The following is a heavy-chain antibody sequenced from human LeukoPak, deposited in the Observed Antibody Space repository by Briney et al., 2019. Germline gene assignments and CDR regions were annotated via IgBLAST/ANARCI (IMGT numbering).Heavy chain of an antibody. CDR1: GFTVSSNY. J-gene: IGHJ6*02. D-gene: IGHD3-10*01. CDR3: AREVWFGKVYYYGMDV. CDR2: IYSGGST. V-gene: IGHV3-53*01. Sequence: GGSLRLSCAASGFTVSSNYMSWVRQAPGKELEWVSVIYSGGSTYYADSVKGRFTISRDNSKNTLYLQMNSLRAEDTAVYYCAREVWFGKVYYYGMDVWGQGTTVTVSS.